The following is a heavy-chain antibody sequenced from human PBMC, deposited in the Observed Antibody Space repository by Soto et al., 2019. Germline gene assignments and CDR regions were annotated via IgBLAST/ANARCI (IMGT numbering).Heavy chain of an antibody. CDR3: ASGYSNYGNGMDV. V-gene: IGHV4-34*01. CDR1: GGSFSGYY. Sequence: SETLSLTCAVYGGSFSGYYWSWIRQPPGKGLEWIGEINHSGSTNYNPSLKSRVTISVDTSKNQFSLKLSSVTAADTAVYYCASGYSNYGNGMDVWGQRTTLTVSS. J-gene: IGHJ6*02. CDR2: INHSGST. D-gene: IGHD4-4*01.